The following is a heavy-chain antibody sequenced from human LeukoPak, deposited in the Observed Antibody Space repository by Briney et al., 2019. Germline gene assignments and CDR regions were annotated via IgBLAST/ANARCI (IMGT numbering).Heavy chain of an antibody. V-gene: IGHV4-4*02. CDR2: ICHSGST. CDR1: GGSISSSNW. CDR3: ARKKAQWLEPSP. J-gene: IGHJ5*02. D-gene: IGHD6-19*01. Sequence: SETLSLTCAVSGGSISSSNWWSWVRQPPGKGLEWIGEICHSGSTNYNPSLKSRVTISVDKSKNQFSLKLSSVTAADTAVYYCARKKAQWLEPSPWGQGTLVTVSS.